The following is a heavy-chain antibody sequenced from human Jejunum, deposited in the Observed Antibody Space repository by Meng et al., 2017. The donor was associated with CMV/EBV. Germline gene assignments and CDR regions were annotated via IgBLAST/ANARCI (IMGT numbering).Heavy chain of an antibody. CDR1: GFTYNSYA. V-gene: IGHV3-23*01. Sequence: EVHPLGAGVGLVPPGGSLRISCAASGFTYNSYAITWVRQAPEKGLEWVSIVSSDTVTTFYADSVRGRFTISRDNSKNTVYLQMNSLRAEDTAVYYCAARRVGPNPFDYWGQGTLVTVSS. CDR3: AARRVGPNPFDY. CDR2: VSSDTVTT. D-gene: IGHD1-26*01. J-gene: IGHJ4*02.